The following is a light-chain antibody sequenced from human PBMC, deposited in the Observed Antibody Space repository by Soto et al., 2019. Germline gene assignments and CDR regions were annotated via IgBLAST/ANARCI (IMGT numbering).Light chain of an antibody. CDR2: NYV. Sequence: QSILTQPPSTSGTPGQRVTISCSGSNSNIGGNSLNWYQQFPGTGPRLLIYNYVQRPTGVPDRFSGSKSGTSGSLAISGLQSEDEAVYFCASWDVSLNAGVFGGGTKLTVL. CDR3: ASWDVSLNAGV. CDR1: NSNIGGNS. V-gene: IGLV1-44*01. J-gene: IGLJ3*02.